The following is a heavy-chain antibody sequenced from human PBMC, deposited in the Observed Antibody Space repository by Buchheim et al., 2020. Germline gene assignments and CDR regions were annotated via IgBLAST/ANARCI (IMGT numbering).Heavy chain of an antibody. CDR2: ISGSGGRT. J-gene: IGHJ4*02. Sequence: EVQLLESGGGLVQPGGSLRLSCAASGVAFLRYGMSWVRQAPGKGLEWVAGISGSGGRTHYADSVKGRVTISRDNAKNKVLLQMNSLRVKDSAVYYCAKDGVRTPSSKDESFYDYWGQGTL. CDR1: GVAFLRYG. D-gene: IGHD2-2*01. V-gene: IGHV3-23*01. CDR3: AKDGVRTPSSKDESFYDY.